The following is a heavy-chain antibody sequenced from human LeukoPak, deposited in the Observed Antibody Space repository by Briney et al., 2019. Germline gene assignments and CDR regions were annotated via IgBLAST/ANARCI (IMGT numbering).Heavy chain of an antibody. CDR1: GGSISSSNW. J-gene: IGHJ4*02. V-gene: IGHV3-7*01. CDR2: IKQDGSEK. Sequence: QSSGTLSLTCAVSGGSISSSNWWSWVRQAPGKGLEWVANIKQDGSEKYYVDSVKGRFTISRDNAKNSLYLQNCARVSPNTVTTLQYFDYWGQGTLVTVSS. D-gene: IGHD4-17*01. CDR3: YFDY.